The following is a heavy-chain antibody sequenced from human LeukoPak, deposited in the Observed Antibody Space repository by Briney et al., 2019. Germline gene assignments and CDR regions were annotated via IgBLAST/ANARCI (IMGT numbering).Heavy chain of an antibody. CDR2: VWYDGSNK. CDR3: AKDLGPMTTVTPVGFDY. J-gene: IGHJ4*02. CDR1: GFTFSSYG. Sequence: GGSLRLSCAASGFTFSSYGMHWVRQAPGKGLEWVAVVWYDGSNKYYADSVKGRFTISRDNSKNTLYLQMNSLRAEDTAAYYCAKDLGPMTTVTPVGFDYWGQGTLVTVSS. D-gene: IGHD4-17*01. V-gene: IGHV3-33*06.